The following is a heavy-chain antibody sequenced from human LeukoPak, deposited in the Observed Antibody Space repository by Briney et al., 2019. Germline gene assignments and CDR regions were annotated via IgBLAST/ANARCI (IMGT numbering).Heavy chain of an antibody. D-gene: IGHD3-22*01. CDR2: IYTSGNI. J-gene: IGHJ4*02. Sequence: SETLSLTCTVSGGSISNYYWSWIRLPAGKGLGWIGRIYTSGNIDYNPSLKSRVTMSVDTSRNQFSLNLWSVTAADTAVFYCARESKTYDGSGYYHDSWGQGTLVTVSS. CDR3: ARESKTYDGSGYYHDS. CDR1: GGSISNYY. V-gene: IGHV4-4*07.